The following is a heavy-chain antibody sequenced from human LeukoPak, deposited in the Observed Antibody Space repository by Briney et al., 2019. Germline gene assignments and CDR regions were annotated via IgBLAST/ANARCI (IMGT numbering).Heavy chain of an antibody. Sequence: PGGSLRLSRAASGFTFSSYSMNWVRQAPGKGLEWVSSISSSSSYIYYADSVKGRFTISRDNAKNSLYLQMNSLRAEDTAVYYCARVRFLEWLAQGSYYYYMDVWGKGTTVTVSS. CDR3: ARVRFLEWLAQGSYYYYMDV. J-gene: IGHJ6*03. CDR1: GFTFSSYS. CDR2: ISSSSSYI. V-gene: IGHV3-21*01. D-gene: IGHD3-3*01.